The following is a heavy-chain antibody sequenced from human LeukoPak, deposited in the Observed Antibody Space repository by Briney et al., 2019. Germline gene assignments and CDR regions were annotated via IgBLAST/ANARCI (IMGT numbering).Heavy chain of an antibody. Sequence: GASVKVSCKASGGTFSSYAISWVRQAPGQGLEWMGGIIPIFGTANYAQKFQGRVTITADKSTSTAYMELSSLRSEDTAVYYCARDRSCGGGDCYSLGWFDPWGQGTLVTVSS. CDR2: IIPIFGTA. CDR1: GGTFSSYA. J-gene: IGHJ5*02. CDR3: ARDRSCGGGDCYSLGWFDP. D-gene: IGHD2-21*02. V-gene: IGHV1-69*06.